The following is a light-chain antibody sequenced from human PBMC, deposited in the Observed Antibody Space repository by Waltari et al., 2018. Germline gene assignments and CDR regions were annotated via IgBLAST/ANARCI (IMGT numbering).Light chain of an antibody. Sequence: QSVLTQSSPTSGTPGQRVPISCSGTSSNIGSNSVYWYQHLPGAAPKLLIYACDQRPRGGPDRFSGSESGTSASVSMSGLRSEDEAEYYCATWDDSLGGCYVFGTGTKVTVL. J-gene: IGLJ1*01. V-gene: IGLV1-47*01. CDR2: ACD. CDR1: SSNIGSNS. CDR3: ATWDDSLGGCYV.